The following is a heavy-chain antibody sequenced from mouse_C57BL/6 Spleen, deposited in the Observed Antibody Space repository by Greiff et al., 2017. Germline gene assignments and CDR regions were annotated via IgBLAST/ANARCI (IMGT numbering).Heavy chain of an antibody. J-gene: IGHJ4*01. V-gene: IGHV2-2*01. CDR1: GFSLTSYG. CDR2: IWSGGST. Sequence: QVHVKQSGPGLVQPSQSLSITCTVSGFSLTSYGVNWVRQSPGKGLEWLGVIWSGGSTDYNAAFISRLSISKDNSKRQVFFKMNSLQADDTAIYYCARKDPYYAMDYWGQGTSVTVSS. CDR3: ARKDPYYAMDY.